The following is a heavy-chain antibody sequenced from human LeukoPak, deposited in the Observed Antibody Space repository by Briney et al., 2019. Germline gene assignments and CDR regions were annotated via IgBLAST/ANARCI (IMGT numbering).Heavy chain of an antibody. CDR1: VYTFTLYY. D-gene: IGHD2-2*03. Sequence: GASVTLSLTSSVYTFTLYYMHWVRQAPGQGLEWMGWINPNSGGTNYAQTFQGRVTMPRDTSISTAYMELSRLRSDDTAVYYCARNPLGYCSSTSCYEGAWFDGWGQGTLVTVS. CDR2: INPNSGGT. J-gene: IGHJ5*02. CDR3: ARNPLGYCSSTSCYEGAWFDG. V-gene: IGHV1-2*02.